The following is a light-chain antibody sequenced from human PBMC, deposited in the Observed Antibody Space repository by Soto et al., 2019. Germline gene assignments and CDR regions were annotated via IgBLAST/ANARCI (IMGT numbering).Light chain of an antibody. V-gene: IGLV1-44*01. CDR3: AAWDDSPARRVV. CDR1: SSNIGSNT. Sequence: QSVLTQPPSASGTPGQRVTISCSGSSSNIGSNTVNWYQQLPGTAPKLLIYSNDQRPPGVPDRFSGSKSGTSASLAISGLQSEDEADYYCAAWDDSPARRVVFGGGTQLTVL. J-gene: IGLJ2*01. CDR2: SND.